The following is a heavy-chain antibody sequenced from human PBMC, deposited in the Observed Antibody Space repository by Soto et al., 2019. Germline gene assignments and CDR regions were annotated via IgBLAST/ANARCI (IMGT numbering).Heavy chain of an antibody. CDR3: AKFCVETGGSNGWPWTFHY. D-gene: IGHD6-25*01. V-gene: IGHV3-23*01. J-gene: IGHJ4*02. Sequence: EVQLLESGGGLVQPGGSLRLSCAASGFTFSSYAMSWVRQAPGKGLEWVSAISGSGGTTYYAASVKGRFTISRDTSQNTLFLQMNSLRAEDTAVYYCAKFCVETGGSNGWPWTFHYWGQGALVTVSS. CDR2: ISGSGGTT. CDR1: GFTFSSYA.